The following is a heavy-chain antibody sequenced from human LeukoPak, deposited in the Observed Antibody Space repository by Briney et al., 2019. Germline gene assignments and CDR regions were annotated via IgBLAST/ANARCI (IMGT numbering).Heavy chain of an antibody. Sequence: PGGSLRLSCAASGFTFDDAMHWVRQAPGKGLEWVSSISWNSNSIDYADSVKGRFTISRDNAKNSLYRQLNSLRAEDMALYYCARGRYYHDTSGYYSLDYWGQGTLVTVSS. V-gene: IGHV3-9*03. CDR3: ARGRYYHDTSGYYSLDY. D-gene: IGHD3-22*01. CDR2: ISWNSNSI. J-gene: IGHJ4*02. CDR1: GFTFDDA.